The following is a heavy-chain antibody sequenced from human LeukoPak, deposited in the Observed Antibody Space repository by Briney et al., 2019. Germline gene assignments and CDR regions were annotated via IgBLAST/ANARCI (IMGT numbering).Heavy chain of an antibody. Sequence: SETLSLTCTVSGGSISSGSYYWSWIRQPAGKGLEWIGRIYTSGSTNYNPSLKSRVTISVDTSKNQFPLKLSSVTAADTAVYYCATSDGYWGQGTLVTVSS. CDR1: GGSISSGSYY. CDR3: ATSDGY. V-gene: IGHV4-61*02. J-gene: IGHJ4*02. CDR2: IYTSGST. D-gene: IGHD2-8*01.